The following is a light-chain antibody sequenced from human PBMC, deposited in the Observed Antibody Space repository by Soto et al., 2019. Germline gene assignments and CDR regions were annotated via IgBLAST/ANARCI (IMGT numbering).Light chain of an antibody. CDR1: SSDVGGYNY. J-gene: IGLJ2*01. V-gene: IGLV2-14*01. CDR2: DVS. CDR3: RSYTSGSPHVV. Sequence: QSALTQPASVSGSPGQSITISCTGTSSDVGGYNYVSWYQQHPGKAPKLMIYDVSNRPSGVSDRFSGSKSGNTASLTISGLQAEDEADYYCRSYTSGSPHVVFGGGTKLTVL.